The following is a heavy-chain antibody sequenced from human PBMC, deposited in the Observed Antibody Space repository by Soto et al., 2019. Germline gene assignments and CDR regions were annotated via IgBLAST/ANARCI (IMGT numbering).Heavy chain of an antibody. CDR3: ARSGQYYYDSSGYYYDGWFDP. J-gene: IGHJ5*02. D-gene: IGHD3-22*01. V-gene: IGHV5-51*01. CDR2: IYPGDSDT. Sequence: GESLKISCKGSGYSFTSYWIGWVRQMPGKGLEWMGIIYPGDSDTRYSPSFQGQVTISADKSISTAYLQWSSLKASDTAMYYCARSGQYYYDSSGYYYDGWFDPWGQGTLVTVSS. CDR1: GYSFTSYW.